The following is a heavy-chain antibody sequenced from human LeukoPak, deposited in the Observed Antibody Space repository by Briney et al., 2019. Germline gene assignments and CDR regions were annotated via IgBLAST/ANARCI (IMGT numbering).Heavy chain of an antibody. CDR3: ARVEGDYYYYYYMVV. D-gene: IGHD2-21*02. CDR1: GFTVNNNY. V-gene: IGHV3-53*01. CDR2: IYSGGTT. J-gene: IGHJ6*03. Sequence: GGSLTLSCAASGFTVNNNYMIWVRQAPGKGLEWVSLIYSGGTTYYADSVKGRFTSYRDNSKNTLYLQMNSLRAEDTAVYCCARVEGDYYYYYYMVVWGKGTTVTVSS.